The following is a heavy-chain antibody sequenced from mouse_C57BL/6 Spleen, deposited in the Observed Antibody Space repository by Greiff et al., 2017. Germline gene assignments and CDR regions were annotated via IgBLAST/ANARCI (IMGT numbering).Heavy chain of an antibody. CDR2: IDPSDSYP. Sequence: VQLQQPGAELVKPGASVKLSCKASGYTFTSYWMQWVKQRPGQGLEWIGEIDPSDSYPNYNQKFKGKATLTVDTSSSTAYMQLSSLTSEDSAVYYCARNFFDYWGQGTTLTVSS. CDR1: GYTFTSYW. CDR3: ARNFFDY. V-gene: IGHV1-50*01. J-gene: IGHJ2*01.